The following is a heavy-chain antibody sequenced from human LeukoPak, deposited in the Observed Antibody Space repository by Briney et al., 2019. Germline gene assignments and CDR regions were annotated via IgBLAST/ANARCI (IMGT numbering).Heavy chain of an antibody. CDR2: ISGSGGSA. J-gene: IGHJ3*02. Sequence: PGGSLRLSCAASGFTFSSYAMTWVRQAPGKGLEWVSVISGSGGSAYYADSVKGRFTISRDNSKNTLYLQMNSLRAEDTAVYYCAKNRGWEWLHASDIWGQGTMVTVSS. CDR1: GFTFSSYA. CDR3: AKNRGWEWLHASDI. D-gene: IGHD3-3*01. V-gene: IGHV3-23*01.